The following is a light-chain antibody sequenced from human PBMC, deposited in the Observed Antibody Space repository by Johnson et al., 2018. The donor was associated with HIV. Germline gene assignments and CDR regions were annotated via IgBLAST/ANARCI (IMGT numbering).Light chain of an antibody. Sequence: SVLTQPPSVSAAPGQKVTISCSGSSSNIGNNYVSWYQQLPGTAPKILIYDNKKRPSGISDRFSGSKSGTSVPLGITGPQPGDEADDYCGRWDDSLSTYVFGTGTKVTVL. CDR3: GRWDDSLSTYV. J-gene: IGLJ1*01. CDR2: DNK. V-gene: IGLV1-51*01. CDR1: SSNIGNNY.